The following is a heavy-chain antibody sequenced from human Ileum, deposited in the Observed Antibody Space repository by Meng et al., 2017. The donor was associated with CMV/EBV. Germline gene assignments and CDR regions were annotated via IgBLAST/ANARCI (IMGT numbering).Heavy chain of an antibody. CDR2: ISGSGGST. J-gene: IGHJ4*02. Sequence: SGFTFSSYAMSWVRQAPGKGLEWVSAISGSGGSTYYADSVKGRFTISRDNSKNTLYLQMNSLRAEDTAIYYCTGYCSSTSCYITGYWGQGTLVTVSS. CDR3: TGYCSSTSCYITGY. V-gene: IGHV3-23*01. CDR1: GFTFSSYA. D-gene: IGHD2-2*02.